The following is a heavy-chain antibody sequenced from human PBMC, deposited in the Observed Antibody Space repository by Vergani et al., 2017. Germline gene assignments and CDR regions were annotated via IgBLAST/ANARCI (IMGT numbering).Heavy chain of an antibody. Sequence: EVQLVQSGAEVKKPGESLKISCKGSGYSFTSYWIGWVRQMPGKGLEWMGIIYPGDSDTRYSPSSQGQVTIPADKSISTAYLQWSSLKSSDTAMYYCGGQRRGYSGSWYRAFDIWGQGTMVTVSS. D-gene: IGHD6-13*01. V-gene: IGHV5-51*01. CDR1: GYSFTSYW. CDR2: IYPGDSDT. CDR3: GGQRRGYSGSWYRAFDI. J-gene: IGHJ3*02.